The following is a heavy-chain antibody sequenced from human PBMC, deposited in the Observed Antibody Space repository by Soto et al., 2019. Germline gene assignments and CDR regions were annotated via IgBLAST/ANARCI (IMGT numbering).Heavy chain of an antibody. V-gene: IGHV3-33*01. D-gene: IGHD6-13*01. J-gene: IGHJ4*02. CDR2: IWYDGSNK. CDR1: GFTFSSYG. Sequence: QVQLVESGGGVVQPGRSLRLSCAASGFTFSSYGMHWVRQAPGKWLEWVAVIWYDGSNKYYADSVKGRFTISRDNPKNTLYLQMHSLRADDTAVYYCARDQLYSSSWFDYWGQGTLVTVSS. CDR3: ARDQLYSSSWFDY.